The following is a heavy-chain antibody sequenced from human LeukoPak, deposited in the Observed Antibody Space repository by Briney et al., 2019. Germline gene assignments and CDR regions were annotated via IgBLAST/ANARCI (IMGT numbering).Heavy chain of an antibody. CDR2: ISGSGSNT. V-gene: IGHV3-23*01. J-gene: IGHJ3*02. Sequence: GGSLRLSCAASGFTFSNYAMTWVRQAPGKGLEWVSTISGSGSNTYYADSVKGRFTISRDNSKNTLYLQMNSLRAEDTAVYYCARGSTVTTLLGAFDIWGQGTMVTVSS. CDR3: ARGSTVTTLLGAFDI. CDR1: GFTFSNYA. D-gene: IGHD4-17*01.